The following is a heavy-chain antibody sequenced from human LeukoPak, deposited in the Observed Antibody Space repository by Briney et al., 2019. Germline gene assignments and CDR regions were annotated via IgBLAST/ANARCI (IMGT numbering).Heavy chain of an antibody. J-gene: IGHJ5*02. Sequence: ASVKVSCKTSGYTSNDYFVHWVRQGPGQGLEWMGWINPKSGSINYAQRFQGRVTMTRDTSISTAYMELSRLGSDDTAVYYCAGAYEYGWFDPWGQGTLVTVSS. CDR1: GYTSNDYF. V-gene: IGHV1-2*02. CDR3: AGAYEYGWFDP. CDR2: INPKSGSI. D-gene: IGHD4/OR15-4a*01.